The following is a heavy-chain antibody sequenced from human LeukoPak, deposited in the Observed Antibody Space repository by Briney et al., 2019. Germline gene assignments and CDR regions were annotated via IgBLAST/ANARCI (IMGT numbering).Heavy chain of an antibody. Sequence: GGSLRLSCAASGFTVSSNYMSWVRQAPGKGLEWVSIIYRDGDTYYTDSVKGRFSISRDISENTVYLQMNSLRAEDTAVYYCATAGGELAFDYWGQGTLVTVSS. D-gene: IGHD1-7*01. V-gene: IGHV3-66*01. CDR1: GFTVSSNY. J-gene: IGHJ4*02. CDR3: ATAGGELAFDY. CDR2: IYRDGDT.